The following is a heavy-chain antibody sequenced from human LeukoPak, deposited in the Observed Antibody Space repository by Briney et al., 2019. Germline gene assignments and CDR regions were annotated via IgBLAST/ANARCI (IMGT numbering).Heavy chain of an antibody. CDR1: GFTFSSYW. J-gene: IGHJ6*02. V-gene: IGHV3-7*03. CDR3: ARGGGLDV. CDR2: INHNGNVN. D-gene: IGHD3-16*01. Sequence: GGSLRLSCAASGFTFSSYWVNWARKAPGKGLEWVASINHNGNVNYYVDSVKGRFTISRDNAKNSLYLQMSNLRAEDTAVYFCARGGGLDVWGQGATVTVSS.